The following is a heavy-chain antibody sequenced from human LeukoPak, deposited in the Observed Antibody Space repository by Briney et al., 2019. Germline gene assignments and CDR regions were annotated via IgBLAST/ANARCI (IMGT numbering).Heavy chain of an antibody. Sequence: PSETLSLTCAVYGGSFSGYYWSWIRQPPGKGLEWIGEINHSGSTNYNPSLKSRVTISVDTSKNQFSLKLSSVTAADTAVYYCAGSSSGWPYYFDYWGQGTLVTVSS. CDR1: GGSFSGYY. CDR3: AGSSSGWPYYFDY. D-gene: IGHD6-19*01. J-gene: IGHJ4*02. V-gene: IGHV4-34*01. CDR2: INHSGST.